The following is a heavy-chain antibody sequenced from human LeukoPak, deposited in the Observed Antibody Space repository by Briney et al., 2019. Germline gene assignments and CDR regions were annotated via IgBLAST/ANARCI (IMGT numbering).Heavy chain of an antibody. CDR2: IRYDGSNK. V-gene: IGHV3-30*02. Sequence: PGGSLRLSCAASGFSFSNSDMHWVRQAPGKGLEWVAFIRYDGSNKYYEDSVKGRLTISRDNAKNTLFLRMYSLRPEDTAVYYCVKEIRRNYFYSMDVWGQGTSVTVSS. CDR3: VKEIRRNYFYSMDV. CDR1: GFSFSNSD. J-gene: IGHJ6*02.